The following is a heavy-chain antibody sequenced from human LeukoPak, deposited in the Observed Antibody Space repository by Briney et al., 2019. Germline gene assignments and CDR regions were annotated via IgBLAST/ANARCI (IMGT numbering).Heavy chain of an antibody. CDR3: ARGRHYGSGRGYYYYYYMDV. J-gene: IGHJ6*03. CDR2: IYTSGST. D-gene: IGHD3-10*01. CDR1: GGSISSYY. V-gene: IGHV4-4*07. Sequence: PSETLSLTCTVSGGSISSYYWSWIRQPAGKGLEWIGRIYTSGSTNYNPSLKSRVTISVDTSKNQFSLKLSSVTAADTAVYYCARGRHYGSGRGYYYYYYMDVWGKGTTVTISS.